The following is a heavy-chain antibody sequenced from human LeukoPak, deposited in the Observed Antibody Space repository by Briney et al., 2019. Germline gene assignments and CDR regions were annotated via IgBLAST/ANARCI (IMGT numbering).Heavy chain of an antibody. V-gene: IGHV3-48*01. CDR1: GFTFSSYS. CDR3: ARDKGGATSY. Sequence: GGSLRLSCAASGFTFSSYSMNWVRQAPGEGLEWVSYISSLGGTIYYADSVKGRFTISRDNAKNSLYLQMNSLRAEDTAVYYCARDKGGATSYWGQGTLVTVSS. J-gene: IGHJ4*02. CDR2: ISSLGGTI. D-gene: IGHD1-26*01.